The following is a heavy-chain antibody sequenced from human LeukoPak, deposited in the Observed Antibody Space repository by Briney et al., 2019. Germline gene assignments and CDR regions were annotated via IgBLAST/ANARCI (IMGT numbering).Heavy chain of an antibody. J-gene: IGHJ4*02. CDR3: ARDLNWETY. CDR1: GGTFSSYA. D-gene: IGHD1-1*01. Sequence: GASVRLSCKASGGTFSSYAISWVRQAPGQGLEWVGGITHIFGTENYAQKFQGRVTITADKSTSTAYMELSSLRSEDTAVYYCARDLNWETYWGQGTLVTVSS. CDR2: ITHIFGTE. V-gene: IGHV1-69*06.